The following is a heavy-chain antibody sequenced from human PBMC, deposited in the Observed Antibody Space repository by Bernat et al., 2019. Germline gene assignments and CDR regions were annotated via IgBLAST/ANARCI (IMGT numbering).Heavy chain of an antibody. V-gene: IGHV3-30-3*01. J-gene: IGHJ4*02. D-gene: IGHD3-3*01. CDR2: ISYDGSNK. Sequence: QVQLVESGGGVVQPGRSLRLSCAASGFTFSSYAMHWVRQAPGKGLEGVAVISYDGSNKYYADSVKGRFTISRDNSTNTLYLQMNSLRAEDTAVYYCARENINYDFWSGYSTYYFDYWGQGTLVTVSS. CDR3: ARENINYDFWSGYSTYYFDY. CDR1: GFTFSSYA.